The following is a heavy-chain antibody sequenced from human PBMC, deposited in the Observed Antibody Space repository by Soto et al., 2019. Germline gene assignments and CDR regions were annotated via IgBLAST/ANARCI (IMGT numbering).Heavy chain of an antibody. V-gene: IGHV1-18*01. J-gene: IGHJ6*02. CDR2: IRAYKGNT. Sequence: ASVKVSCKASGYTFTSYGISWVRQAPGQGLEWMGWIRAYKGNTNYAQKLQGRVTMTTDTSTSTAYMELRSLRSAATAVYYCARDTPASIAVARPNLHYYYYGMDVWGQGTTVTVSS. CDR3: ARDTPASIAVARPNLHYYYYGMDV. CDR1: GYTFTSYG. D-gene: IGHD6-19*01.